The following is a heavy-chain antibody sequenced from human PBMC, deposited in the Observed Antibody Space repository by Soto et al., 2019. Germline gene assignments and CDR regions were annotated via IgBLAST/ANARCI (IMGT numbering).Heavy chain of an antibody. CDR3: ARDRLSGWYELVDY. D-gene: IGHD6-19*01. Sequence: QVQLVESGGGVVQPGRSLRLSCAASGFTFSSCAMHWVRQAPGKGLEWVAVISYDGSNKYYADSVKGRFTISRDNSKNTLYLQMNSLRAEDTAVYYCARDRLSGWYELVDYWGQGTLVTVSS. J-gene: IGHJ4*02. CDR2: ISYDGSNK. V-gene: IGHV3-30-3*01. CDR1: GFTFSSCA.